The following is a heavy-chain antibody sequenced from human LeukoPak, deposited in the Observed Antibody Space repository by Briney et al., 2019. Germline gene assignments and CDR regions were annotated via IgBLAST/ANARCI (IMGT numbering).Heavy chain of an antibody. J-gene: IGHJ4*02. V-gene: IGHV3-23*01. CDR2: ISGSGGST. D-gene: IGHD6-13*01. Sequence: GGSLRLSCAASGFTFSSYAMSWVRQAPGKGLEWVSAISGSGGSTYYADSVEGRFTISRDNSKNTPYLQMNSLRAEDTAVYYCAKDRWRQLAEIHFDYWGQGTLVTVSS. CDR1: GFTFSSYA. CDR3: AKDRWRQLAEIHFDY.